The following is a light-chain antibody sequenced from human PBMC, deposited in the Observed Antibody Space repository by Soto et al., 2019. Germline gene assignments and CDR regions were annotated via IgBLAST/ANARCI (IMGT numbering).Light chain of an antibody. CDR2: EVN. J-gene: IGLJ1*01. V-gene: IGLV2-8*01. CDR1: GSDVGGYNY. CDR3: SSYAGNNNLV. Sequence: QSVLTQPPSASGSPGQSVTISCTGTGSDVGGYNYVSWHQHHPGKAPKLMIYEVNKRPSGVPDRFSGSKSGNTASLTVSGLQAEDEADYYCSSYAGNNNLVFGTGTKVTV.